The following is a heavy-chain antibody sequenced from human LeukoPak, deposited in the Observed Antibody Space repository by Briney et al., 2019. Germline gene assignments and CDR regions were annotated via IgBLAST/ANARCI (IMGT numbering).Heavy chain of an antibody. CDR3: ARTTLYSNPDY. J-gene: IGHJ4*02. V-gene: IGHV4-39*01. CDR1: GGSISSSSYY. CDR2: IYYSGST. D-gene: IGHD4-11*01. Sequence: SETLSLTCTVSGGSISSSSYYWGWIRQPPGKGLEWIGSIYYSGSTYYNPSLKSRVTISVDTSKNQFSLKLSSVTAADTAVYYCARTTLYSNPDYWGQGTLLTVSS.